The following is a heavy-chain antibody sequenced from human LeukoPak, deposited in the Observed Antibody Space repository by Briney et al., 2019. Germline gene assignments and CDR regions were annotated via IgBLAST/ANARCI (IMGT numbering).Heavy chain of an antibody. CDR3: ARSPHILTGENFDY. CDR1: GYTFTGYY. Sequence: ASVKVSYKASGYTFTGYYMHWVRQAPGQGLEWMGWINPNSGGTNYAQKFQVRVTMTRDTSISTAYMELSRLRSDDTAVYYCARSPHILTGENFDYWGQGALVTVSS. D-gene: IGHD3-9*01. J-gene: IGHJ4*02. CDR2: INPNSGGT. V-gene: IGHV1-2*02.